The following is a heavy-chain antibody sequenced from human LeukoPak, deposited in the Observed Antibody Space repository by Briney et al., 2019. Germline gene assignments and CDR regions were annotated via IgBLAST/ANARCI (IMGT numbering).Heavy chain of an antibody. CDR3: ARDYKYAFDN. V-gene: IGHV3-48*03. CDR2: ITSSGGTT. J-gene: IGHJ4*02. D-gene: IGHD5-24*01. Sequence: GGSLRLSCAASGFTFSSSEMNWVRQAPGKGLEWVSYITSSGGTTYYADSVKGRFTISGDKAKNSLYLQMNSLRVEDTAVYYCARDYKYAFDNWGQGTLVTVSS. CDR1: GFTFSSSE.